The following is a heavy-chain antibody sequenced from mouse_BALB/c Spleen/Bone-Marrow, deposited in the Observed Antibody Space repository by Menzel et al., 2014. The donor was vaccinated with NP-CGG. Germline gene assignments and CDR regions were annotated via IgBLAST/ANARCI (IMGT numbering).Heavy chain of an antibody. CDR1: GYAFSNYW. CDR3: ASRGDYSYSMDY. CDR2: IYPGDGDT. D-gene: IGHD1-1*01. J-gene: IGHJ4*01. V-gene: IGHV1-80*01. Sequence: QVHVKQSGAELARPGSSVKISCKASGYAFSNYWMNWMKQRPGQGLEWIGQIYPGDGDTNYNGEFKGKATLTADKSSNTAYMQLSSLTSEDSAVYFCASRGDYSYSMDYWGQGTSVTVSS.